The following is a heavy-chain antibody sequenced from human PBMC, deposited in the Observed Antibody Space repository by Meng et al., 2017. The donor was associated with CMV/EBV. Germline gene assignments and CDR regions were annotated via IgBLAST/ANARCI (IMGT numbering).Heavy chain of an antibody. D-gene: IGHD6-13*01. CDR2: IYWDDDK. J-gene: IGHJ4*02. Sequence: HITLKESGPTLVKPTQTITLTCTFSGFSLSTSGVGVGWIRQPPGKALEWLALIYWDDDKRYGPSLKSRLTITKDTSKNQVVLTMTNMDPVDTATYYCARIAAAGRFDYWGQGTLVTVSS. V-gene: IGHV2-5*05. CDR3: ARIAAAGRFDY. CDR1: GFSLSTSGVG.